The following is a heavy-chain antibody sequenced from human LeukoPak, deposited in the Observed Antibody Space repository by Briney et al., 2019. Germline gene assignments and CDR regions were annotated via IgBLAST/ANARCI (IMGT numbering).Heavy chain of an antibody. J-gene: IGHJ4*02. CDR2: ISGSGGST. V-gene: IGHV3-23*01. Sequence: PGGSLRLSCAASGFTFSSYAMSWVRQAPGKGLEWVSAISGSGGSTYYADSVKGRFTISRGNSKNTLYLQMNSLRAEDTAVYYCASTSGIAVAAPEDYFDYWGQGTLVTVSS. CDR1: GFTFSSYA. CDR3: ASTSGIAVAAPEDYFDY. D-gene: IGHD6-19*01.